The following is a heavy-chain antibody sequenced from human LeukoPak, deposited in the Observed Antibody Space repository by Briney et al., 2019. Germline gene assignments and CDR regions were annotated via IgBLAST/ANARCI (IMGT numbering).Heavy chain of an antibody. CDR2: IYTSGST. D-gene: IGHD2-2*01. J-gene: IGHJ6*03. CDR3: AREKIKYCSSTSCYRDNYYYYMDV. CDR1: GGSISSYY. Sequence: PSETLSLTCTVSGGSISSYYWSWLRQPAGKGLEWIGRIYTSGSTNYNPSLKSRVTMSVDTSKNQFSLKLSSVTAADTAVYYCAREKIKYCSSTSCYRDNYYYYMDVWGKGTTVTISS. V-gene: IGHV4-4*07.